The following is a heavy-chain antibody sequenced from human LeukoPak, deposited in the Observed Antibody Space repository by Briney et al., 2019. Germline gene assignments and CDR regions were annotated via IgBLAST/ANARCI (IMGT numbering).Heavy chain of an antibody. Sequence: PGGSLRLSCAASGFTFSSYTMNWVRQAPGKGLEWVSSISSSSSYIYYADSLKGRFTISRDNAKNSLYLQMNSLRAEDTAVYHCARELGAFDIWGQGTMVTVSS. CDR1: GFTFSSYT. CDR2: ISSSSSYI. D-gene: IGHD7-27*01. CDR3: ARELGAFDI. J-gene: IGHJ3*02. V-gene: IGHV3-21*01.